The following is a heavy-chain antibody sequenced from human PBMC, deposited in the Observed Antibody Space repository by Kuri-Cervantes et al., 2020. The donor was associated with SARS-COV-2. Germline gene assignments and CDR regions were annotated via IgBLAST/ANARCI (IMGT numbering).Heavy chain of an antibody. V-gene: IGHV4-39*06. J-gene: IGHJ2*01. CDR3: ARELRASKYFDL. Sequence: GSLRLSCTVSGGSISSSSYYWGWIRQPPGKGLEWIGSIYYSGSTYYNPSLKSRVTISVDTSKNQFPLKLSSVTAADTAVYYCARELRASKYFDLWGRGTLVTVSS. CDR2: IYYSGST. CDR1: GGSISSSSYY. D-gene: IGHD2-21*01.